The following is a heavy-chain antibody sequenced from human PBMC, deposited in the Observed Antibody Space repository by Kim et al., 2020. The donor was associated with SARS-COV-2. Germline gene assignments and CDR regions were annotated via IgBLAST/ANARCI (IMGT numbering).Heavy chain of an antibody. D-gene: IGHD1-26*01. V-gene: IGHV1-24*01. CDR1: GYTLTELS. Sequence: ASVKVSCKVSGYTLTELSMHWVRQAPGKGLDWMGGFDPEDGETIYARKFQGRVTMTEDTSTDTAYMELSSLRSEDTAVYYCATDLDPVGATLGYPWGRGTLVTVSS. CDR2: FDPEDGET. J-gene: IGHJ5*02. CDR3: ATDLDPVGATLGYP.